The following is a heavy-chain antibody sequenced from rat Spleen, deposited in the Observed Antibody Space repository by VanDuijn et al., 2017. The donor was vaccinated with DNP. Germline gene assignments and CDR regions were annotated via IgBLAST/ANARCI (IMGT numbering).Heavy chain of an antibody. J-gene: IGHJ4*01. CDR2: IIYDGSRT. Sequence: EVQLVESGGGLVQPGRSLKLSCAASGFTFSDYNMAWVRQAPKKGLEWVATIIYDGSRTYYRDSVKGRFTISRDNAKSTLYLQMDSLRSEDTATYYCATWNYGFGYAMDAWGQGTSVTVSS. CDR1: GFTFSDYN. D-gene: IGHD1-6*01. V-gene: IGHV5S10*01. CDR3: ATWNYGFGYAMDA.